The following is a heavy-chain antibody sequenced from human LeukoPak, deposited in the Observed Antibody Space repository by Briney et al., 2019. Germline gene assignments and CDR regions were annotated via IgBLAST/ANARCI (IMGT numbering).Heavy chain of an antibody. J-gene: IGHJ4*02. Sequence: GGSLRLSCAASGFTFSNYGMSWVRQAPGKGLEWVSAISGSGVSTYYADSVKGRFIISRDTSKNTLYLQMNSLRAEDTAVYYCSKWKAIVLVPAARSPIDYWGQGTLVTVSS. CDR2: ISGSGVST. V-gene: IGHV3-23*01. CDR3: SKWKAIVLVPAARSPIDY. D-gene: IGHD2-2*01. CDR1: GFTFSNYG.